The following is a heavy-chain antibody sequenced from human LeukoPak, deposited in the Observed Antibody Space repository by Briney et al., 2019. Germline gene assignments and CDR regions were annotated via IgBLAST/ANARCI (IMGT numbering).Heavy chain of an antibody. D-gene: IGHD4-11*01. V-gene: IGHV1-2*04. CDR3: ARGPNQTVTTPTNNWFDP. CDR2: INPNSGGT. J-gene: IGHJ5*02. Sequence: ASVKVSCKASGYTLTGYYMHWVRQAPGQGLEWMGWINPNSGGTNYAQKFQGWVTMTRDTSISTAYMELSRLRSDDTAVYYCARGPNQTVTTPTNNWFDPWGQGTLVTVSS. CDR1: GYTLTGYY.